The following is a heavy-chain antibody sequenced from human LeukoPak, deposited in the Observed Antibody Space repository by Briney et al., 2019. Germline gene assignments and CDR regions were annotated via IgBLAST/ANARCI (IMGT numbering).Heavy chain of an antibody. V-gene: IGHV3-23*01. CDR2: IYSGGVST. Sequence: GRTLRLSCAASGFTFRSHVMRWVRHAPGKGLECGSAIYSGGVSTYYADYVKGRFTISRDNSKNTLYLQINSLRAEDTAVYYCVKYFSAFEYNSAFDYWGQGTLVTVSS. J-gene: IGHJ4*02. CDR1: GFTFRSHV. D-gene: IGHD5-24*01. CDR3: VKYFSAFEYNSAFDY.